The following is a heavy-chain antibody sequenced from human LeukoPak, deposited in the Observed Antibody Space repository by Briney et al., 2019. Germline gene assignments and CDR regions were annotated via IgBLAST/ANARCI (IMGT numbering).Heavy chain of an antibody. CDR3: AKVPGTTGTY. CDR2: ISGSGGST. CDR1: GFTFSTYA. Sequence: GGSLRLSCAASGFTFSTYAMAWVHQAPGKGLEWVSAISGSGGSTYYADSVKGRFTISRDNSKNTLYLQMNSLRAEDTAVYYCAKVPGTTGTYWGQGTLVTVSS. V-gene: IGHV3-23*01. D-gene: IGHD1-1*01. J-gene: IGHJ4*02.